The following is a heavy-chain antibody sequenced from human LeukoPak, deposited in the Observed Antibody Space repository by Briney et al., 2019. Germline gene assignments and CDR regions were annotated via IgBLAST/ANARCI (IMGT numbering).Heavy chain of an antibody. Sequence: GGSLRLSCAASGFTFSSYGMHWVRQAPGKGLEWVANIKQDGSEKYYVDSVEGRFTISRDNAKSSLYLQMNSLRAEDTAVYYCAREEGSGWYNYWGQGTLVTVSS. CDR3: AREEGSGWYNY. D-gene: IGHD6-19*01. J-gene: IGHJ4*02. CDR1: GFTFSSYG. CDR2: IKQDGSEK. V-gene: IGHV3-7*01.